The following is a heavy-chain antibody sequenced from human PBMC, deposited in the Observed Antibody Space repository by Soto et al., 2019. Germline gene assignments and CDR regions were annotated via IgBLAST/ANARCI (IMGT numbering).Heavy chain of an antibody. D-gene: IGHD1-26*01. CDR2: IIPLFGTA. Sequence: QVQLVQSGAEVKKPGSSVKVSCKASGGTFNNYAISWVRQAPGQGLEWMGGIIPLFGTANYAQKFEGRVTITADKSTDTAYMELSSLKSEDTAVYYCARLIGAGYSGTYALDYWGQGTLVTVSS. J-gene: IGHJ4*02. CDR3: ARLIGAGYSGTYALDY. CDR1: GGTFNNYA. V-gene: IGHV1-69*06.